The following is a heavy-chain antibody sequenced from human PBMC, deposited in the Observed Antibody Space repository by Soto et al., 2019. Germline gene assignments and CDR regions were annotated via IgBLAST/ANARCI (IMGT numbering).Heavy chain of an antibody. CDR3: AKDLRLMVGFYGGFDY. CDR1: GDSVSSNTVA. D-gene: IGHD3-10*01. CDR2: TYYRSKWYD. Sequence: PSQTLSLTCAISGDSVSSNTVAWNWIRQSPSRGLEWLGRTYYRSKWYDDYAESVKSRITINPDTSKNTLYLQMNSLRAEDTAVYYCAKDLRLMVGFYGGFDYWGQGTLVTVSS. V-gene: IGHV6-1*01. J-gene: IGHJ4*02.